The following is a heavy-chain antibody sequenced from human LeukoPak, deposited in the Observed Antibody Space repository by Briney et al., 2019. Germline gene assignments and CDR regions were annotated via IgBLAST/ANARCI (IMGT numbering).Heavy chain of an antibody. V-gene: IGHV4-39*01. CDR2: IYYSGST. Sequence: SETLSLTCTVSGGSLSSSSYYWGWIRQPPGKGLEWIGSIYYSGSTYYNPSLKSRVTISVDTSKNQFSLKLSSVTAADTAVYYCARTRAAAGTRGGYFDYWGQGTLVTVSS. J-gene: IGHJ4*02. CDR1: GGSLSSSSYY. D-gene: IGHD6-13*01. CDR3: ARTRAAAGTRGGYFDY.